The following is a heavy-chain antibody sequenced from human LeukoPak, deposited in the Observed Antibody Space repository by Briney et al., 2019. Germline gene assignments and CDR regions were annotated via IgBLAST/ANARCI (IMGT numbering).Heavy chain of an antibody. D-gene: IGHD3-10*01. CDR1: GGSISGYY. V-gene: IGHV4-59*08. Sequence: SETLSLTCTVSGGSISGYYWSWIRQPPGKGLEWIGYIYSSGSTNYNPSLKSRVIISVDTSKNQFSLRLRSVTAADTAVYYCAKHGPGGYFDYWGQGTLVTVSS. J-gene: IGHJ4*02. CDR2: IYSSGST. CDR3: AKHGPGGYFDY.